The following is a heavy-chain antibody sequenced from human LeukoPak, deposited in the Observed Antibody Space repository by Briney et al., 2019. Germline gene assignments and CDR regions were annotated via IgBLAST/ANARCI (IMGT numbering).Heavy chain of an antibody. CDR3: AKESFWSGNSYYFDY. CDR2: IRYDGSNK. J-gene: IGHJ4*02. V-gene: IGHV3-30*02. D-gene: IGHD3-3*01. Sequence: AGGCLRLSCAASGFTFSSYGMHSVRQAPGKGLEWLAFIRYDGSNKYYADSVKGRFTISRDNSKNTLYLQMNSLRAEDTAVYYCAKESFWSGNSYYFDYGGQGTVVTVSS. CDR1: GFTFSSYG.